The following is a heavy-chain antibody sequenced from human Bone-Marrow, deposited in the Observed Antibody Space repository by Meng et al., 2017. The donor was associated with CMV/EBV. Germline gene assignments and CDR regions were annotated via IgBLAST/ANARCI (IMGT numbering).Heavy chain of an antibody. J-gene: IGHJ4*02. V-gene: IGHV3-9*01. CDR3: AKDSRAYYYESRPKGSFDY. CDR1: GFTFDDYA. D-gene: IGHD3-22*01. Sequence: SLKISCAASGFTFDDYAMHWVRQAPGKGLEWVSGISWNSGNIGYADSVKGRFTISRDNAKNSLYLQMNSLRAEDTALYYCAKDSRAYYYESRPKGSFDYWGQGTLVTASS. CDR2: ISWNSGNI.